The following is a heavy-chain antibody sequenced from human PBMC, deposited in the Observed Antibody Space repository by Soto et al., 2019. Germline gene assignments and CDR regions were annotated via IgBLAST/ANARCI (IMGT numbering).Heavy chain of an antibody. CDR2: ISHDGTKT. CDR3: AKDRRDGYTTCSRCYGVDV. CDR1: GFNFGAYG. V-gene: IGHV3-30*18. Sequence: GGSLRLSCEASGFNFGAYGMHWVRQAPGKWLEWVAVISHDGTKTYYSDSVKGRFTVSRDNSKNMLYVQMVSLRPGDTAVYSCAKDRRDGYTTCSRCYGVDVWGQGXTVTVSS. J-gene: IGHJ6*02. D-gene: IGHD5-18*01.